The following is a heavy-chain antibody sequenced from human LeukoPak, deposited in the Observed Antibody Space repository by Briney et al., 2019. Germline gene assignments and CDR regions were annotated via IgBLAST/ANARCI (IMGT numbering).Heavy chain of an antibody. Sequence: SETLSLTCTVSDGSITNYDWSWVRQPPGKGPEFIGHVHYSGTANYNPSLRSRVTISIDTSKRHIFLKLKSVTAADTAVYYCARGYGDFRVEGRYFHSWGQGTLVTVSS. CDR1: DGSITNYD. CDR3: ARGYGDFRVEGRYFHS. D-gene: IGHD4-17*01. CDR2: VHYSGTA. V-gene: IGHV4-59*01. J-gene: IGHJ4*02.